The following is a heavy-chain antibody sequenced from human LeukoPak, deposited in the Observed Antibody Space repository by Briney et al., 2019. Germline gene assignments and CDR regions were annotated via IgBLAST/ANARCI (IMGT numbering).Heavy chain of an antibody. D-gene: IGHD3-22*01. CDR3: AREGYYDSSGHAFDI. Sequence: SETLSLTCTVYGGSISSYYWSWVRQPPGRGLEWIGHIYYSGSTNYNPSLKSRVTISVDTSKNQFSLKLSSVTAADTAVYYCAREGYYDSSGHAFDIWGQGTMVTVSS. J-gene: IGHJ3*02. CDR1: GGSISSYY. CDR2: IYYSGST. V-gene: IGHV4-59*12.